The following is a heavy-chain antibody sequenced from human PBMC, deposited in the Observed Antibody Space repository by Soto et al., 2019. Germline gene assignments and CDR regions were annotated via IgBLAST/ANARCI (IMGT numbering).Heavy chain of an antibody. CDR1: GSGFTFGDHY. D-gene: IGHD6-19*01. CDR3: TRGYSGVSTYAFDI. Sequence: PGGSLRLSCVASGSGFTFGDHYMDWGRQAPGKGLDWVGRIANKANGYTTEYAASVNGRFTISRDDSRNSLYLQMNSLKTEDTAVYYCTRGYSGVSTYAFDIWGQEAMVTVSS. J-gene: IGHJ3*02. V-gene: IGHV3-72*01. CDR2: IANKANGYTT.